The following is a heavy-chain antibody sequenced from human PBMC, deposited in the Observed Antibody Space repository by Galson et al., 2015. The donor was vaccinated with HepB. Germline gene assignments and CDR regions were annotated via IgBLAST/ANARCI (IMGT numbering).Heavy chain of an antibody. CDR3: AKDVLPGGLDF. CDR1: GSSPNDHA. V-gene: IGHV3-9*02. D-gene: IGHD3-16*01. CDR2: ITWSSNRA. J-gene: IGHJ4*02. Sequence: SLRLSCAASGSSPNDHAMHWIRQAPGQGLEWVSGITWSSNRAAYADSVRGRSTVSRANTKNSLYLQMNSLRVEDTALYYCAKDVLPGGLDFWGQGSLVTVSS.